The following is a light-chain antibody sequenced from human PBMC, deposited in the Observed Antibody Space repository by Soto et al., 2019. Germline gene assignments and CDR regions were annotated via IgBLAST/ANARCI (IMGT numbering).Light chain of an antibody. CDR3: TSYTSSTTLYV. CDR1: SSDVGDYIS. Sequence: QSVLTQPASVSGSPGQSISISCTGPSSDVGDYISVSWFQQHPAKAPKLMIYEVSNRPSGVSNRFSGSKSANTASLTISGLQAEDEADYYCTSYTSSTTLYVFGTGTKLTVL. V-gene: IGLV2-14*01. J-gene: IGLJ1*01. CDR2: EVS.